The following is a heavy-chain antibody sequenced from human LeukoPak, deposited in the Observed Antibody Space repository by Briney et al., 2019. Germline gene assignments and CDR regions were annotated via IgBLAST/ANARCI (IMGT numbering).Heavy chain of an antibody. D-gene: IGHD5-18*01. V-gene: IGHV4-34*01. CDR2: INHSGST. CDR1: GGSFSGYY. Sequence: PSETLSLTCAVYGGSFSGYYWSWIRQPPGKGLEWIGEINHSGSTNYNPSLKSRVTISVDTSKNQFSLKLSSVTAADTAVYYCARVIQLWLRPLYYFDYWGQGTLVTVSS. CDR3: ARVIQLWLRPLYYFDY. J-gene: IGHJ4*02.